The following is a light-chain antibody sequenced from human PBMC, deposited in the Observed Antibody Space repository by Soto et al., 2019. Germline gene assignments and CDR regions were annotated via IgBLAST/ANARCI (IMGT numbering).Light chain of an antibody. CDR2: EVS. CDR3: SSYTNSRTLV. Sequence: QSALTQHPSVSGSPGQSVTISCTGTSSDVGYYNRVSWYQQPPGTAPKLMVFEVSNRPSGVPDRFSGSKSGNTASLTISGLQAEDEADYYCSSYTNSRTLVFGGGTKVTVL. CDR1: SSDVGYYNR. V-gene: IGLV2-18*02. J-gene: IGLJ2*01.